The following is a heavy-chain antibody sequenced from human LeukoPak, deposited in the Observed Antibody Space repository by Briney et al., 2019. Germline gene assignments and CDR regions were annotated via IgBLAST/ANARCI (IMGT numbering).Heavy chain of an antibody. CDR2: IIPIFGTA. J-gene: IGHJ2*01. CDR1: GGTFSSYA. CDR3: ASYNYYDSSAYSDL. Sequence: SVKVSCKASGGTFSSYAISWVRQAPGQGLEWMGGIIPIFGTANYAQRFQGRVTITADESTSTAYMELSSLRSEDTAVYYCASYNYYDSSAYSDLWGRGTLVTVSS. V-gene: IGHV1-69*13. D-gene: IGHD3-22*01.